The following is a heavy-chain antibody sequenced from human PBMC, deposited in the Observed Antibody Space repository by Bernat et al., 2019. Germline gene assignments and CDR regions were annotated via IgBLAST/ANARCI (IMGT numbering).Heavy chain of an antibody. CDR3: AHRRQQCGRGWNEGTFDY. CDR1: GFSLSTTQVG. D-gene: IGHD1-1*01. Sequence: QITLKESGPTLVEPAQTLTLTCTFSGFSLSTTQVGVGWVRQPPGQALEWLAVIYWDDDKRYSPSLRSRLTITKDTSKNQVVLAMTNMDPVDTGTYFCAHRRQQCGRGWNEGTFDYWGQGTLVTASS. J-gene: IGHJ4*02. CDR2: IYWDDDK. V-gene: IGHV2-5*02.